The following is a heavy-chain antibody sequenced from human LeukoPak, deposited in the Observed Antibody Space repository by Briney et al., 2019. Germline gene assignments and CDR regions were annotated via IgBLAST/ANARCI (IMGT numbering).Heavy chain of an antibody. CDR3: AKRPSIFRAFDI. V-gene: IGHV3-23*01. Sequence: GGSLRLSCVASGFTFSSYAMSWVRQAPGKGLEWVSAISGSGGSTYYADSVKGRFTISRDNSKNTLYLQMNSLRAEDTAVYYCAKRPSIFRAFDIWGQGTMVTVSS. CDR2: ISGSGGST. CDR1: GFTFSSYA. D-gene: IGHD3-9*01. J-gene: IGHJ3*02.